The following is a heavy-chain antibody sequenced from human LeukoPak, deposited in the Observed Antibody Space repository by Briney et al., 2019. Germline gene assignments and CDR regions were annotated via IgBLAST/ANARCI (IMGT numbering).Heavy chain of an antibody. V-gene: IGHV3-7*03. CDR3: VKSEYYYYYYMDI. CDR2: IKPDGSAT. CDR1: GFTLRSEW. Sequence: GGSLRLSCAASGFTLRSEWMSWLRQTPEKGLEWVANIKPDGSATAYVDSVKGRFTISRDNPRDTLYLQMNSLRAEDTAIYYCVKSEYYYYYYMDIWGKGTTVTVSS. J-gene: IGHJ6*03.